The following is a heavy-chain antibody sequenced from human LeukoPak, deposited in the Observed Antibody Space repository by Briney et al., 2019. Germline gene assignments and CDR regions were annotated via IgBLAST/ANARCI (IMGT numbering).Heavy chain of an antibody. Sequence: SVTVSCTASEGTFSSYAISWVRQAPGQGLEWMGGIIPIFGAANYAQKFQGRVTITADESTSTAYMELSSLRSEDTAVYYCARPARPYSGSYPSVYWGQGTLVTVSS. CDR1: EGTFSSYA. CDR3: ARPARPYSGSYPSVY. J-gene: IGHJ4*02. CDR2: IIPIFGAA. V-gene: IGHV1-69*13. D-gene: IGHD1-26*01.